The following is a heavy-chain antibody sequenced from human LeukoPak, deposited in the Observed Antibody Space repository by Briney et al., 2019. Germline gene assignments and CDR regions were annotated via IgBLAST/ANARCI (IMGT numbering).Heavy chain of an antibody. Sequence: PSETLSLTCTVSGYSISSGYYWVWIRPPPGKGLEWIGSIYYSGSIYYNPSLKSRVTISVDTSKNQFSLKLSSVTAADTAVYYRARDSHFLGAFDYWGQGILVTVSS. V-gene: IGHV4-38-2*02. J-gene: IGHJ4*02. CDR3: ARDSHFLGAFDY. CDR1: GYSISSGYY. CDR2: IYYSGSI. D-gene: IGHD3-16*01.